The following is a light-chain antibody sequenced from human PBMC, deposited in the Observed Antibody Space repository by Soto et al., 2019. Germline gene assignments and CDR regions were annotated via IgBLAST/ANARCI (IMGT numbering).Light chain of an antibody. J-gene: IGKJ4*01. V-gene: IGKV3-11*01. Sequence: EIVLTQSPATLSLSPGERAALSCRASQSVSSYLAWYQQKPGQAPRLLIYDASNRATGIPARFSGSGSGTDFTLTISNLQSEDFAVYYCQQRSSWPLTFGGGTKVDIK. CDR1: QSVSSY. CDR3: QQRSSWPLT. CDR2: DAS.